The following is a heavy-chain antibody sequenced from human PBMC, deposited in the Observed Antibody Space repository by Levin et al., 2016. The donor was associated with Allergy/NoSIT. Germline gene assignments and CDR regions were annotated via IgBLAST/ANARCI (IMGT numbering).Heavy chain of an antibody. Sequence: WIRQPPGKGLEWVSSISSSSSYIYYADSVKGRFTISRDNAKNSLYLQMNSLRAEDTAVYYCARDREGSSWYVAWSYFQHWGQGTLVTVSS. CDR2: ISSSSSYI. D-gene: IGHD6-13*01. CDR3: ARDREGSSWYVAWSYFQH. J-gene: IGHJ1*01. V-gene: IGHV3-21*01.